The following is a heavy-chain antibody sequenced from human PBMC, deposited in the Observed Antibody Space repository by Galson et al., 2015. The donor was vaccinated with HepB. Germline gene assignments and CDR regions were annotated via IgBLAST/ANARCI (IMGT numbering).Heavy chain of an antibody. J-gene: IGHJ2*01. CDR2: IYSGGST. CDR1: GFTVSSNY. Sequence: SLRLSCAASGFTVSSNYMSWVRQAPGKGLEWVSVIYSGGSTYYADSVKGRFTISRHNSKNTLYLQMNSLRAEDTAVYYCASRDPTTVVNDRNWYFDLWGRGTLVTVSS. CDR3: ASRDPTTVVNDRNWYFDL. V-gene: IGHV3-53*04. D-gene: IGHD4-23*01.